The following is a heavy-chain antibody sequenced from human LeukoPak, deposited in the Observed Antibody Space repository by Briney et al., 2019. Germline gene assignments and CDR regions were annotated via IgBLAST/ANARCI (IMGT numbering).Heavy chain of an antibody. CDR3: AREIVGATGAFDL. D-gene: IGHD1-26*01. J-gene: IGHJ2*01. CDR2: TYYSGST. CDR1: GGSISSYY. V-gene: IGHV4-59*01. Sequence: SETLSLTCTVSGGSISSYYWSWIRQPPGKGPEWIGYTYYSGSTNYNPSLKSRVTISVDTSKNQFSLKLSSVTAADTAVYYCAREIVGATGAFDLWGRGTLVTVSS.